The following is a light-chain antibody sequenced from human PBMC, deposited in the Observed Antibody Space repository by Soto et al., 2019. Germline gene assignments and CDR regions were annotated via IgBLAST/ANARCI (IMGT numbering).Light chain of an antibody. CDR3: QQTYTIPWT. J-gene: IGKJ1*01. CDR2: SAT. V-gene: IGKV1-39*01. CDR1: QSFSNY. Sequence: DIQMTQSPSSVSASVGDRVTITCRTSQSFSNYLAWYQHSPGKAPKLLIYSATGLQSGVPSRFSGSGSGTDFPRTISRLQPEDSSTYYCQQTYTIPWTFGQGTRVEIK.